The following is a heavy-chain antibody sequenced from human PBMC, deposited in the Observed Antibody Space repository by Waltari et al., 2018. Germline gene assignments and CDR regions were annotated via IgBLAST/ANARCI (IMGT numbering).Heavy chain of an antibody. CDR3: ARDHWPTGTTGASAFDI. V-gene: IGHV3-48*04. J-gene: IGHJ3*02. CDR2: ISSSSSTI. D-gene: IGHD1-1*01. Sequence: EVRLVESGGGLVQPGGSLRLSCAAAGFTFSSSSMNWVSHAPGKGLEWVSYISSSSSTIYYADSVKGRFTLSRDNAKTSLYLQMNSLRAEDTAVYYCARDHWPTGTTGASAFDIWGQGTMVTVSS. CDR1: GFTFSSSS.